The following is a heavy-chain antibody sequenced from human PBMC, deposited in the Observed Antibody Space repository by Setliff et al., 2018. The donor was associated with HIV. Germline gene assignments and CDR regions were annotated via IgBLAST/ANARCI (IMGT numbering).Heavy chain of an antibody. D-gene: IGHD3-22*01. J-gene: IGHJ5*02. Sequence: SETLSLTCTVSGVSISSGTYYWGWIRQSPGKGLEWIGSLHYSGNTYYNSSLKSRVTISLDTSKNQFSLKLNSVTAADTAVYYCARDMTYYFDSSGSFGWFDPWGQGTLVTVSS. CDR2: LHYSGNT. CDR3: ARDMTYYFDSSGSFGWFDP. CDR1: GVSISSGTYY. V-gene: IGHV4-39*07.